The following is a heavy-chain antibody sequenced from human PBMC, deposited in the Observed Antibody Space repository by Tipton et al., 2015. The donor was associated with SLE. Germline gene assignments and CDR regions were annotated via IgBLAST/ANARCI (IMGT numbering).Heavy chain of an antibody. CDR1: GFTFSSYG. Sequence: SLRLSCAASGFTFSSYGMHWVRQAPGKGLEWVAVIWYDGSNKYYADSVKGRFTISRDNSKNTLYLQMNSLRAEDTAVYYCAKASATNDYRDYYYDAFDIWGQGTMVTVSS. D-gene: IGHD4-17*01. CDR2: IWYDGSNK. V-gene: IGHV3-33*06. J-gene: IGHJ3*02. CDR3: AKASATNDYRDYYYDAFDI.